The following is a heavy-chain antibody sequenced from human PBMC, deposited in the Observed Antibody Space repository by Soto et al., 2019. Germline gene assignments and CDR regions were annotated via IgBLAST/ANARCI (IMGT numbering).Heavy chain of an antibody. D-gene: IGHD3-10*01. CDR1: GGIFNSYG. Sequence: QVHLVQSGAEVKKPGSSVKVSCNPSGGIFNSYGISWVRQGPGQGLQWMGGINPLLGSTNYAEKVQGRLTITADDSRRTVYMELNNLRPEDVATYFCAKIRGGVYTTWGQGTLVTVSS. V-gene: IGHV1-69*11. J-gene: IGHJ5*02. CDR3: AKIRGGVYTT. CDR2: INPLLGST.